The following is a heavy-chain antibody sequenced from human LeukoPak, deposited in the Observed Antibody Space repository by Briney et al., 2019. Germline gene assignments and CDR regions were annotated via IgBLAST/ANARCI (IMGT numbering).Heavy chain of an antibody. V-gene: IGHV4-31*03. D-gene: IGHD3-22*01. CDR2: IYYSGST. CDR3: ARRPPSYYDSSGYFDY. CDR1: GGSISSGGYY. Sequence: SQTLSLTCTVSGGSISSGGYYWSWIRQHPGKGLEWIGYIYYSGSTNYNPSLKSRVTISVDTSKNQFSLKLSSVTAADTAVYYCARRPPSYYDSSGYFDYWGQGTLVTVSS. J-gene: IGHJ4*02.